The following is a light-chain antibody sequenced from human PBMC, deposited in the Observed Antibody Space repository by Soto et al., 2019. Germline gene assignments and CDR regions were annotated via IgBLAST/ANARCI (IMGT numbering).Light chain of an antibody. V-gene: IGKV3D-15*01. CDR1: QSVSSN. J-gene: IGKJ4*01. CDR2: GAS. Sequence: EIVMTHSPATLSVSPGERATLSCRASQSVSSNLAWYQQKPCQAPRLLIYGASTRATGIPARFSGSGSGTEFTLTISSLQSEDFAVYYCQQYNNWPPLTFGGGTKVEI. CDR3: QQYNNWPPLT.